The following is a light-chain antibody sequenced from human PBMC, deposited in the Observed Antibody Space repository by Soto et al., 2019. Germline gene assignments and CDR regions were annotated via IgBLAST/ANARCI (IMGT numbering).Light chain of an antibody. V-gene: IGLV2-14*01. CDR3: SSYTSSSTRV. Sequence: QSVLAQPASVSGSPGQSITISCTGTSSDVGGYNHVSWYQQHPGKAPKLMIYEVSNRPSGVSNRFSGSKSGNTASLTIPGLQAEDEADYYCSSYTSSSTRVFGTGTKVTV. CDR1: SSDVGGYNH. CDR2: EVS. J-gene: IGLJ1*01.